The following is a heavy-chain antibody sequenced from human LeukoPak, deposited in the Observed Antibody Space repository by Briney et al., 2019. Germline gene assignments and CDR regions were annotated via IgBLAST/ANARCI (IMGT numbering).Heavy chain of an antibody. D-gene: IGHD7-27*01. V-gene: IGHV3-64D*06. Sequence: GGSLRLSCSASGFTFSTYAMHWVRRAPGKGLKYVSGISSNGGSTYYADSVKGRFTISRDNSKNTLYLQMSSLRAEDTVVYYCVKDHDWGAFHIWGQGTMVTVSS. J-gene: IGHJ3*02. CDR1: GFTFSTYA. CDR3: VKDHDWGAFHI. CDR2: ISSNGGST.